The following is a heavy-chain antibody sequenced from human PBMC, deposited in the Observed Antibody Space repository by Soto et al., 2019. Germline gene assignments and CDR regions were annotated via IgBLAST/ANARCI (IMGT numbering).Heavy chain of an antibody. J-gene: IGHJ4*02. V-gene: IGHV4-34*01. CDR1: GGSFSGYY. Sequence: PSETLSLTCAVYGGSFSGYYWSWIRQPPGKGLEWIGEINHSGSTNYNPSLKSRVTISVDTSKNQSSLKLSSVTAADTAVYYCARDSGITGTTLDYWGQGTLVTVSS. D-gene: IGHD1-7*01. CDR2: INHSGST. CDR3: ARDSGITGTTLDY.